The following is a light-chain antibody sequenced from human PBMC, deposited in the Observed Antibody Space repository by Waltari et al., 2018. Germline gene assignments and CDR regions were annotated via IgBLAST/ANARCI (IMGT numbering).Light chain of an antibody. Sequence: EIVLTQSPGTLSLSPGERATLPCRASQSLSRYLVWYPQKPGHAPRLLIYGASSRAAGIPDRFSGSGSGTDFSLTISRLEPEDFAVYYCQNHERLPAVFGQGTKVEIK. CDR3: QNHERLPAV. V-gene: IGKV3-20*01. J-gene: IGKJ1*01. CDR1: QSLSRY. CDR2: GAS.